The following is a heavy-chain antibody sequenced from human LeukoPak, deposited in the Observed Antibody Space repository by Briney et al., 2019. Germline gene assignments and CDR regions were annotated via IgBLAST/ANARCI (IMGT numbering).Heavy chain of an antibody. CDR1: GGSISSSSYY. CDR3: ARVSSGRTIDY. D-gene: IGHD3-10*01. J-gene: IGHJ4*02. V-gene: IGHV4-39*07. Sequence: SETLSLTCTVSGGSISSSSYYWGWIRQPPGKGLEWIGSIYYSGSTYYNPSLKSRVTISVDTSKNQFSLKLSSVTAADTAVYYCARVSSGRTIDYWGQGTLVTVSS. CDR2: IYYSGST.